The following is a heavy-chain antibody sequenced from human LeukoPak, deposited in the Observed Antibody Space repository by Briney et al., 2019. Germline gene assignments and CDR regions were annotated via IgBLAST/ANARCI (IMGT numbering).Heavy chain of an antibody. J-gene: IGHJ6*04. CDR2: IYYSGST. CDR1: GGSISSGDYY. D-gene: IGHD3-9*01. Sequence: PSEPLSLTCTVSGGSISSGDYYWSWIRQPPGKGLDWIGYIYYSGSTYYNPSLKSRVTISVDTSKNQFSLKLNSVTAADTAVYYCARGPRYFRYGLDVWGKGTTVTVSS. CDR3: ARGPRYFRYGLDV. V-gene: IGHV4-30-4*01.